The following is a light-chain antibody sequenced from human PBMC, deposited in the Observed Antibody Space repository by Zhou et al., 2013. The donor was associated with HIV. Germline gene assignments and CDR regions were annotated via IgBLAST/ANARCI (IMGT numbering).Light chain of an antibody. J-gene: IGLJ2*01. V-gene: IGLV2-14*03. Sequence: QSALTQPASVSGSPGQSITISCTGTSGDVGGYNYVSWYQQHPGKAPKLMIYDVTNRPSGVSDRFSGSKSGDTASLTISGLQPEDEADYYCSSYTSSTTVIFGGGTKLTVL. CDR3: SSYTSSTTVI. CDR2: DVT. CDR1: SGDVGGYNY.